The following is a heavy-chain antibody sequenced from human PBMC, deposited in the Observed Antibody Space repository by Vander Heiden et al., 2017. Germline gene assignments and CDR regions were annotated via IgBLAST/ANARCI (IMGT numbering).Heavy chain of an antibody. D-gene: IGHD6-6*01. CDR2: IYYSGST. V-gene: IGHV4-39*01. CDR1: GGSISSSSYY. Sequence: QLQLQESGPGLVKPSATLSLTCTVSGGSISSSSYYWGWLRQPPGKGLEWIGSIYYSGSTYYNPSLKSRVTISVDTSKNQFSLKLSSVTAADTAVYYCARLTKYSSSSYYFDYWGQGTLVTVSS. J-gene: IGHJ4*02. CDR3: ARLTKYSSSSYYFDY.